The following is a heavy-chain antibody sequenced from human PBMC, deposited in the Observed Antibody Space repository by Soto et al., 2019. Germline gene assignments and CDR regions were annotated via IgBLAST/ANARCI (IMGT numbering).Heavy chain of an antibody. CDR3: ASQKLDVPAYFDY. CDR2: IHYSGST. Sequence: TLSLTCTVSGGSISSGDYYWSWIRQHPGKGLEWTGYIHYSGSTYYNPSLKSRVTISVDTSKNQFSLKLSSVTAADTAVYYCASQKLDVPAYFDYWGQGTLVTVS. V-gene: IGHV4-31*03. J-gene: IGHJ4*02. CDR1: GGSISSGDYY. D-gene: IGHD1-1*01.